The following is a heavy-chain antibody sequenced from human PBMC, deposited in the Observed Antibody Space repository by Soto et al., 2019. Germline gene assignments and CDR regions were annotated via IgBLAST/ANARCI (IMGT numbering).Heavy chain of an antibody. V-gene: IGHV3-7*03. J-gene: IGHJ4*02. D-gene: IGHD6-19*01. CDR1: GFTFIRSL. CDR3: ARYYRGSGRYFFDF. CDR2: INQDGGVT. Sequence: PGGSRRLSWVADGFTFIRSLMGWIRPAPGKWLEWVANINQDGGVTYYVDSVDGRFTISRDNTKDALYLQMNSLRGEDTAIYYCARYYRGSGRYFFDFWGQGTPVTVSS.